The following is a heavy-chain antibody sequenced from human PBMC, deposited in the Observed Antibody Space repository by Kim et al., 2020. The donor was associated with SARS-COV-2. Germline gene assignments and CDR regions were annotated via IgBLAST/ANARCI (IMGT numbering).Heavy chain of an antibody. J-gene: IGHJ4*02. Sequence: GESLRLSCAASGFTFNNYAMNWVRQAPGKGLEWVSSIVGSRGDTYHADSVQGRFTISRDNSKNTLYLQMNSLRAEDTAVYYCAKGTAISCSGNICYPFDYWGQGTLVTVSS. D-gene: IGHD2-15*01. CDR3: AKGTAISCSGNICYPFDY. CDR1: GFTFNNYA. V-gene: IGHV3-23*01. CDR2: IVGSRGDT.